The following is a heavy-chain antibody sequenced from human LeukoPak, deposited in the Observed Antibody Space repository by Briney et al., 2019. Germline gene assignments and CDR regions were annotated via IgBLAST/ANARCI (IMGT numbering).Heavy chain of an antibody. CDR1: GGSISSGYY. D-gene: IGHD3-22*01. CDR2: IYHSGST. V-gene: IGHV4-38-2*02. J-gene: IGHJ5*02. Sequence: SETLSLTCTVSGGSISSGYYWGWIRQPPGKGLEWIGSIYHSGSTYYNPSLKSRVTISVDTSKNQFSLKLSSVTAADTAVYYCARVYSAITMIVVVITTRGWFDPWGQGTLVTVSS. CDR3: ARVYSAITMIVVVITTRGWFDP.